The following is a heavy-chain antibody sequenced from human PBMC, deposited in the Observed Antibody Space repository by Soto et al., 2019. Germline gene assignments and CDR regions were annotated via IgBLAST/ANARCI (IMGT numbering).Heavy chain of an antibody. D-gene: IGHD5-18*01. CDR3: AGMGGYRYGSFDP. CDR1: GYSFTSYW. Sequence: GQYLTISCKASGYSFTSYWIGWVRQMPGKGLEWMGIIYPGDSDTRYSRSFQGQVTISADKYISKGYLQWSRLKASEPAMYYCAGMGGYRYGSFDPWGQESLVAISS. J-gene: IGHJ5*02. CDR2: IYPGDSDT. V-gene: IGHV5-51*01.